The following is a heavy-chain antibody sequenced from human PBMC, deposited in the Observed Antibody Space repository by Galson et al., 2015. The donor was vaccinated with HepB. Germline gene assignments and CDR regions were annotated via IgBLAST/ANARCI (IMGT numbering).Heavy chain of an antibody. CDR1: GFSLSTSGMC. Sequence: PALVKPTQTLTLTCTFSGFSLSTSGMCVSWIRQPPGKALEWLARIDWDDDKYYSTSLKTRLTISKDTCKNQVVLTMTNMDPVDTATYYCARIHYCTNGVCYGFDYWGQGTLVTVSS. CDR2: IDWDDDK. CDR3: ARIHYCTNGVCYGFDY. V-gene: IGHV2-70*11. J-gene: IGHJ4*02. D-gene: IGHD2-8*01.